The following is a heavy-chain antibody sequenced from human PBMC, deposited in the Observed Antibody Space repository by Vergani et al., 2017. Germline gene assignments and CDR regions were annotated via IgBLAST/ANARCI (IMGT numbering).Heavy chain of an antibody. CDR1: GYTFTSYG. D-gene: IGHD4-11*01. CDR3: ARVSPSNYYYYDGMDV. J-gene: IGHJ6*02. V-gene: IGHV1-18*01. CDR2: ISAYNGNT. Sequence: QVQLVQSGAEVKKPGASVKVSCKASGYTFTSYGISWVRQAPGQGLEWMGWISAYNGNTNYAQQLQGRVTMTTDTSTSTAYMELRSLRSDDTAVYYYARVSPSNYYYYDGMDVWGQGTTVTVSS.